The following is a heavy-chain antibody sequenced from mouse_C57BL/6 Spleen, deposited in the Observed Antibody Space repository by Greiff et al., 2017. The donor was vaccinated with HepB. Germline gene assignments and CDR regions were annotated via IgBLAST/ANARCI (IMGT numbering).Heavy chain of an antibody. CDR3: ARDGDYYGSSCFDY. Sequence: EVQLQESGPGLVKPSQSLSLTCSVTGYSITSGYYWNWIRQFPGNKLEWMGYISYDGSNNYNPSLKNRISITRDTSKNQFFLKLNSVTTEDTATYYCARDGDYYGSSCFDYLGQGTTLTVSS. CDR2: ISYDGSN. V-gene: IGHV3-6*01. J-gene: IGHJ2*01. CDR1: GYSITSGYY. D-gene: IGHD1-1*01.